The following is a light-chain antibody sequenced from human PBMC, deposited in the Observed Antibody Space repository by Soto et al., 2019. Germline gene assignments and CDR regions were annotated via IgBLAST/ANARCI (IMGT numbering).Light chain of an antibody. CDR1: SSNIGSTT. J-gene: IGLJ1*01. CDR3: AAWDDSLTGDV. Sequence: QSVLTQPPSVSGTPGQRVTISCSGSSSNIGSTTVSWFQQLPGAAPKLLIYSHSQRPSGVPDRFSGSKSGTSASLAIRGLQSEDEADYYCAAWDDSLTGDVFGTGTQLTVL. V-gene: IGLV1-44*01. CDR2: SHS.